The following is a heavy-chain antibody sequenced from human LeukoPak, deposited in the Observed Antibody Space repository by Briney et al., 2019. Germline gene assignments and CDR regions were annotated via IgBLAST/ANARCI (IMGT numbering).Heavy chain of an antibody. V-gene: IGHV3-23*01. CDR3: AKEMGDGYKVDR. CDR1: GFTFSSYA. CDR2: ISGSGSST. Sequence: GGSLRLSCAASGFTFSSYAMRWVRQAPGKGLEWVSGISGSGSSTYYADSVKGRFTISRDNSKNTLYLQMNSLRAEDTAVYYCAKEMGDGYKVDRWGQGTLVTVSS. J-gene: IGHJ5*02. D-gene: IGHD5-24*01.